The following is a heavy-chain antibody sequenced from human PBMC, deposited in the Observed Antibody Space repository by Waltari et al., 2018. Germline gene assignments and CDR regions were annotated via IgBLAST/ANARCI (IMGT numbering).Heavy chain of an antibody. CDR1: GFTFSSYA. CDR2: ISNDGSNK. Sequence: QVQLVESGGGVVQPGRSLRLSCAASGFTFSSYAMHWVRQAPGKGLEWVAVISNDGSNKYYADSVKGRFTISRDNSKNTLYLQMNSLRAEDTAVYYCARGWREYSSSSGGYYFDYWGQGTLVTVSS. J-gene: IGHJ4*02. D-gene: IGHD6-6*01. CDR3: ARGWREYSSSSGGYYFDY. V-gene: IGHV3-30-3*01.